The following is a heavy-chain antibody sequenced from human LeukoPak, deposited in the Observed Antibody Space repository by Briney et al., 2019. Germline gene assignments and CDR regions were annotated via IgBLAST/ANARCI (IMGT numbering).Heavy chain of an antibody. D-gene: IGHD5-18*01. J-gene: IGHJ4*02. V-gene: IGHV4-59*01. Sequence: PSETLSLTCTVSGGSISSYYWSWVRQPPGKGLEWIGYIHYSGSINYNPSLKSRVTISVDTSKNQFSLKLSSVTAADTAVYYCARGGYSYGYDDDFDYWGQGTLVTVSS. CDR1: GGSISSYY. CDR2: IHYSGSI. CDR3: ARGGYSYGYDDDFDY.